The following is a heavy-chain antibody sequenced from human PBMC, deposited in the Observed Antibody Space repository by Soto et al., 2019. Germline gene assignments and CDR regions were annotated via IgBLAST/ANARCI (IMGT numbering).Heavy chain of an antibody. CDR3: AKDYAPPNYYHSSGYSNYFDY. CDR2: ISYDGSNK. V-gene: IGHV3-30*18. CDR1: GFTFSSYV. J-gene: IGHJ4*02. D-gene: IGHD3-22*01. Sequence: QVQLVESGGGVVQPGRSLRLSCAASGFTFSSYVIHWVRQAPGKGLEWVSVISYDGSNKYYADSVKGRFTISRDNSKNTLYLQMNSLRAEDTAVYYCAKDYAPPNYYHSSGYSNYFDYWGQGTLVTVSS.